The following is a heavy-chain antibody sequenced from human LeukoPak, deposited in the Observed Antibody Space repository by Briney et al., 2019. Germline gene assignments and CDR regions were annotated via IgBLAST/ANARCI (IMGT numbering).Heavy chain of an antibody. D-gene: IGHD2-15*01. Sequence: GGSLRLSCAASGLKFSSYWMSWVRQAPGKGLEWVANIKQDGSDKYYVDSVKSRFTIPRDNAKNSLYLQMNSLRAEDTAVYYCASQSRYCSGDSCYSFDYWGQGTLVTVSS. CDR3: ASQSRYCSGDSCYSFDY. V-gene: IGHV3-7*01. J-gene: IGHJ4*02. CDR1: GLKFSSYW. CDR2: IKQDGSDK.